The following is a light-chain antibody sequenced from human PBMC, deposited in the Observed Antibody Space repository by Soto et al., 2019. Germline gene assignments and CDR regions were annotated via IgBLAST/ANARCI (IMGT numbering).Light chain of an antibody. V-gene: IGLV3-1*01. Sequence: SYELTQPPSVSVSPGQTASITCSGDQLGDKYACWYQQKPGQSPVLVIYQDSKRPSGIPERFSGSNSGNTATLTISGTQAMDEADYYGQAWDSSTAGVFGTGTKLTVL. J-gene: IGLJ1*01. CDR2: QDS. CDR3: QAWDSSTAGV. CDR1: QLGDKY.